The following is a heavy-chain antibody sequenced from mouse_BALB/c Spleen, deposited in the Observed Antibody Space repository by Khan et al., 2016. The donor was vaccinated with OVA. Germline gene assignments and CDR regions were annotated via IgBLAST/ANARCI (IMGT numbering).Heavy chain of an antibody. CDR1: GYTFTSYW. CDR3: AGAKYCGSGRYTKDY. D-gene: IGHD1-1*01. CDR2: IAPGSGSD. Sequence: DLVKPGASVKLSCKASGYTFTSYWINWIRQRPGQGLEWIGRIAPGSGSDYYSVMFKAKATLTVDTSSTAAYIQVRSLSSEDSAVXFCAGAKYCGSGRYTKDYWGQGTSVTVSS. V-gene: IGHV1S41*01. J-gene: IGHJ4*01.